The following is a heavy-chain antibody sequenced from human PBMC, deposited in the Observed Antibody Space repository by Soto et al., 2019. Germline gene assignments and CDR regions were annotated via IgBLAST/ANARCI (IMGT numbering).Heavy chain of an antibody. Sequence: GGSLRLSCAASGFTVSSNYMSWVRQAPGKGLEWVSVIYSGGSTYYADSVKGRFTISRDNSKNTLYLQMNSLRAEDTAVYYCARGPIWFGELPPYYYYMDVWGKGTTVTVSS. CDR2: IYSGGST. V-gene: IGHV3-66*01. D-gene: IGHD3-10*01. J-gene: IGHJ6*03. CDR1: GFTVSSNY. CDR3: ARGPIWFGELPPYYYYMDV.